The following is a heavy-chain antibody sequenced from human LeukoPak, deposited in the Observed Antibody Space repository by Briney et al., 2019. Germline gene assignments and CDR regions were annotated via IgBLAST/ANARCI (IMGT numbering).Heavy chain of an antibody. Sequence: PGGSLRLSCAASGFTFRSYWMHWVRQAPGKGLVWVSRINIDGSSGSYADSVEGRFTISRDNAKNTLYLQMNSLRAEDTAVYYCARDYFSRAALLGYFDLWGRGTLVTVSS. CDR3: ARDYFSRAALLGYFDL. D-gene: IGHD2-15*01. J-gene: IGHJ2*01. V-gene: IGHV3-74*01. CDR2: INIDGSSG. CDR1: GFTFRSYW.